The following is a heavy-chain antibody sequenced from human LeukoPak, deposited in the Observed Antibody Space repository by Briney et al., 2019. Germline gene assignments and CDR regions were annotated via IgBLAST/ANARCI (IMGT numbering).Heavy chain of an antibody. CDR1: GGSISSGSYY. Sequence: PSETLSLTCTVSGGSISSGSYYWSWIRQPAGKGLEWIGRIYTSGSTNYNPSLKSRVTISVDTSKNQCSLKLSSVTAADTAVYYCARWSDYYDSSGYYVSGYFDYWGQGTLVTVSS. CDR3: ARWSDYYDSSGYYVSGYFDY. V-gene: IGHV4-61*02. CDR2: IYTSGST. J-gene: IGHJ4*02. D-gene: IGHD3-22*01.